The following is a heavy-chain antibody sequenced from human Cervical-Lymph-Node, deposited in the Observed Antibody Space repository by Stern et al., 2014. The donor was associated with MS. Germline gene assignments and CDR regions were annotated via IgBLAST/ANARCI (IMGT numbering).Heavy chain of an antibody. CDR2: IYPGNSDT. Sequence: EVQLLQSGAEVKKPGESLKISCKGSEYNFNTHWIAWVRQMPGKGLEWLGNIYPGNSDTRCNPSLQGQVSISADKSITTAYLHFSSLKASDSAMYFCARHGGPNWNHEAHNWFDPWGQGTLVTVSS. J-gene: IGHJ5*02. D-gene: IGHD1-14*01. V-gene: IGHV5-51*03. CDR3: ARHGGPNWNHEAHNWFDP. CDR1: EYNFNTHW.